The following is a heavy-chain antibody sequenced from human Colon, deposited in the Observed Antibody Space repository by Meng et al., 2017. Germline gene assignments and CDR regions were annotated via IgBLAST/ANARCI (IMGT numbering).Heavy chain of an antibody. J-gene: IGHJ6*02. CDR1: GGSILTSSYF. CDR3: ARDSSTRRVYVCGMEV. Sequence: SETLSLTCTVSGGSILTSSYFWDWIRQSPGRGLEWIGSIYYNGSTYYNPSFKSRVTISIDTSKGQFSLKLTSMTAADTAVYFCARDSSTRRVYVCGMEVWGQGTTVTVSS. V-gene: IGHV4-39*07. D-gene: IGHD3-10*02. CDR2: IYYNGST.